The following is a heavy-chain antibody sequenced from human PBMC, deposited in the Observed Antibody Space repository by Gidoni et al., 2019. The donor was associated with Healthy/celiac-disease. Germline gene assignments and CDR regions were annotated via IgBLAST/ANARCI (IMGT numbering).Heavy chain of an antibody. J-gene: IGHJ4*02. Sequence: EVQLVESGGGLVQPGGSLRLSCAASGFTFSSYWMSWVRQAPGKGLEWVAIIKQDGSEKYYVDSVKGRFTISRDNAKNSLYLQMNSLRAEDTAVYYCARDRGYYYDSSGFYFDYWGQGTLVTVSS. D-gene: IGHD3-22*01. CDR3: ARDRGYYYDSSGFYFDY. CDR2: IKQDGSEK. V-gene: IGHV3-7*01. CDR1: GFTFSSYW.